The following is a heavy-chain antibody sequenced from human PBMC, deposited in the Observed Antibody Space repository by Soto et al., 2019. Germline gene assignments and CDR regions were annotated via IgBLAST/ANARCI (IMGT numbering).Heavy chain of an antibody. CDR3: AKDIVKYTYGACDY. V-gene: IGHV3-30*18. CDR2: ISYDGSNQ. J-gene: IGHJ4*02. CDR1: GFSFNTYG. D-gene: IGHD5-18*01. Sequence: PGGSLRLSCAASGFSFNTYGMYWVRQAPGKGLEWVAAISYDGSNQYHADSVKGRFTISGDNSKSTLYLQMNSLRVEDTAVYYCAKDIVKYTYGACDYWGQGALVTVSS.